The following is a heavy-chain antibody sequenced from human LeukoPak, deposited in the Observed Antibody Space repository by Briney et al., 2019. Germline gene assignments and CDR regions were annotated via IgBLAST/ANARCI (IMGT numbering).Heavy chain of an antibody. CDR1: GFTFSSYA. D-gene: IGHD6-6*01. V-gene: IGHV3-64*01. CDR2: ISSNGGTT. CDR3: AREVAYSSFFEAFDI. Sequence: GGSLRLSCAAAGFTFSSYAMHWVRQAPGKGLEYVSAISSNGGTTYYANSVKGRFTISRDNSKNTLYLQMGSLRTEDMAVYYCAREVAYSSFFEAFDIWDQGTMVTVSS. J-gene: IGHJ3*02.